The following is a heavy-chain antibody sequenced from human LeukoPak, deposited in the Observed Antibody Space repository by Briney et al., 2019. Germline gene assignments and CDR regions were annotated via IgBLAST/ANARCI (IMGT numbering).Heavy chain of an antibody. D-gene: IGHD6-13*01. CDR3: ARDGAAPGLYFDS. V-gene: IGHV3-11*04. Sequence: GGSLRLSCAASGFTFSDYYMSWIRQAPGKGLEWVSAISGSGGSTYYADSVKGRFTISRDNAKNSLYLQMNSLRTEDTAVYYCARDGAAPGLYFDSWGQGTLVTVSS. J-gene: IGHJ4*02. CDR2: ISGSGGST. CDR1: GFTFSDYY.